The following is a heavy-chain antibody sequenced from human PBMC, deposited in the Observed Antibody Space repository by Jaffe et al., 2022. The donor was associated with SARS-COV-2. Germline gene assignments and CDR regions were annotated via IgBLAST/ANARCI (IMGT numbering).Heavy chain of an antibody. CDR2: FDPENGET. CDR1: GYTLPELS. CDR3: ATSPKFMVRGELATGFDN. J-gene: IGHJ4*02. Sequence: QVQLVQSGAEVKKPGASVKVSCKVSGYTLPELSMHWVRQAPGKGLEWMGGFDPENGETIYTQKFQGRVTMTDDTSTDTAYMELSSLRSEDTAVYYCATSPKFMVRGELATGFDNWGQGTLVTVSS. V-gene: IGHV1-24*01. D-gene: IGHD3-10*01.